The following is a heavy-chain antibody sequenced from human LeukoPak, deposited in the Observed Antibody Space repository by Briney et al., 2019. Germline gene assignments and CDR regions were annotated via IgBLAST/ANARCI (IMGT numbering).Heavy chain of an antibody. V-gene: IGHV1-8*02. D-gene: IGHD6-13*01. CDR1: GYTFTGYY. CDR2: MNPNSGNT. J-gene: IGHJ4*02. CDR3: ARGSWAAAGTAQAY. Sequence: ASVKVSCKASGYTFTGYYMHWVRQATGQGLEWMGRMNPNSGNTGYAQKFQGRVTMTRNTSISTAYMELSSLRSEDTAVYYCARGSWAAAGTAQAYWGQGTLVTVSS.